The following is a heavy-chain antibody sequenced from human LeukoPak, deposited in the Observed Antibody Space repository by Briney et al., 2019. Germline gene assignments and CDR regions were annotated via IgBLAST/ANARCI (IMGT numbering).Heavy chain of an antibody. CDR1: GTSIITSY. V-gene: IGHV4-4*09. CDR3: AKGFYDSRLNSNPFDF. D-gene: IGHD5/OR15-5a*01. J-gene: IGHJ4*02. CDR2: IDSSGHT. Sequence: SETLSLTCTVSGTSIITSYWSWIRQFPGKRLEWIGFIDSSGHTDSNPSLSGRVTISIDTSKNQFFLRLTSVTAADTAVYYCAKGFYDSRLNSNPFDFWGRGTLVTVSS.